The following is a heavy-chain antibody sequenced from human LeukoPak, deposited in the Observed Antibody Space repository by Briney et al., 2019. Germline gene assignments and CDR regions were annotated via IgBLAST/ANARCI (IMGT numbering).Heavy chain of an antibody. CDR3: ARGQPPSYYDMDV. CDR2: IWSDGSSK. Sequence: GRSLRLSCAASGFTFSSYGMHWVRHAPGKELEWVAVIWSDGSSKHYADSVKGRFTISRDNSKNTLYLQMSSLRAEDTALYYCARGQPPSYYDMDVWGQGTTVTVSS. CDR1: GFTFSSYG. J-gene: IGHJ6*02. V-gene: IGHV3-33*08. D-gene: IGHD6-13*01.